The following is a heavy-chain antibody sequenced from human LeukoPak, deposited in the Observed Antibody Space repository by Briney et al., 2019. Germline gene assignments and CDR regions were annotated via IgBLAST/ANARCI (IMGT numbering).Heavy chain of an antibody. Sequence: GGSLRLSCAASGFTFSSYGMHWVRQAPGKGLEWVAVISYDGSNKYYADSVKGRFTISRDNSKNTLYLQMNSLRAEDTAVYYCAKVSDIVVVVAATLDYWGQGTLVTVSS. D-gene: IGHD2-15*01. CDR1: GFTFSSYG. CDR3: AKVSDIVVVVAATLDY. V-gene: IGHV3-30*18. CDR2: ISYDGSNK. J-gene: IGHJ4*02.